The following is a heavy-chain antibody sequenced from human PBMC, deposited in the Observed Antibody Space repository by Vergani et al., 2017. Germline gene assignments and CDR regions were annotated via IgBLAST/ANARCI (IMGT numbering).Heavy chain of an antibody. CDR3: ASASIDFWSGYYRH. V-gene: IGHV4-39*07. Sequence: QLQLQESGPGLVKPSETLSLTCTVSGGSISSSSYYWGWIRQPPGKGLEWIGSIYYSGSTYYNPSLKSRVTISVDTSKNQFSLKLSSVTAADTAVYYCASASIDFWSGYYRHWGQGTLVTVSS. CDR1: GGSISSSSYY. J-gene: IGHJ4*02. D-gene: IGHD3-3*01. CDR2: IYYSGST.